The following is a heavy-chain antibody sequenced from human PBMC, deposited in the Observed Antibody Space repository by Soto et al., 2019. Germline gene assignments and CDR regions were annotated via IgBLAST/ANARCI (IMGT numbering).Heavy chain of an antibody. CDR1: GFTFSNAW. CDR3: TTDPVTMIVVVPSSG. CDR2: IKSKTDGGTT. Sequence: GGSLILSCAASGFTFSNAWMNWVRKAPGKGLEWVGRIKSKTDGGTTDYAAPVKGRFTISRDDSKNTLYLQMNSLKTEDTAVYYCTTDPVTMIVVVPSSGWGQGTLVTVSS. D-gene: IGHD3-22*01. V-gene: IGHV3-15*07. J-gene: IGHJ4*02.